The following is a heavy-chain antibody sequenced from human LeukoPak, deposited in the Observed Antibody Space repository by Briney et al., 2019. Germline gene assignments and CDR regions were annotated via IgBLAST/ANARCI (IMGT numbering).Heavy chain of an antibody. V-gene: IGHV1-24*01. CDR2: FDPEDGET. D-gene: IGHD3-16*02. CDR3: ATQITFGGVIVRSWFDP. CDR1: GYTLTELS. Sequence: ASVKVSCKVSGYTLTELSMHWVRQAPGKGLEWMGGFDPEDGETIYAQKFQGRVTMTEDTSTDTAYMELSSLRSEDTAVYYCATQITFGGVIVRSWFDPWGQGTLVTVSS. J-gene: IGHJ5*02.